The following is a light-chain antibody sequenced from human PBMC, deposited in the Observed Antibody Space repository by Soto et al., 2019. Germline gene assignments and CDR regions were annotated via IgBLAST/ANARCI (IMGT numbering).Light chain of an antibody. CDR3: SSYSSSSTLV. CDR2: DVS. V-gene: IGLV2-14*01. J-gene: IGLJ2*01. CDR1: SSDVGGYNY. Sequence: QSVLTLPASVSGSPGQSITISCTGTSSDVGGYNYVSWCQQHPGKAPKLMIYDVSNRPSGVSNRFSGSKSGNTASLTISGLQAEDEADYYCSSYSSSSTLVFGGGTKLTVL.